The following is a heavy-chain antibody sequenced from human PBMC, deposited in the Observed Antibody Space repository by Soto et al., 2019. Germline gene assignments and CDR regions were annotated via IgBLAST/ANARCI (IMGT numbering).Heavy chain of an antibody. CDR2: INPNSGGT. D-gene: IGHD1-20*01. CDR1: GYTFTGYY. V-gene: IGHV1-2*04. Sequence: QVQLVQSGAGVKKPGASVKIPCKASGYTFTGYYMHWVRQAPGQGLEWMGWINPNSGGTSYAQKFQGWVTMTRDTSTSPADMELSRLRSDGPAVYYCARASATVTGTTYEAFDIWGQGTMVTVSS. J-gene: IGHJ3*02. CDR3: ARASATVTGTTYEAFDI.